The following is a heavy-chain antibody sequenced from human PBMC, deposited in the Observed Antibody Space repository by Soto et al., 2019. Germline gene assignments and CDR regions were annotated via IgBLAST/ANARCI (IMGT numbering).Heavy chain of an antibody. CDR1: GCSISSGGYY. D-gene: IGHD1-26*01. V-gene: IGHV4-31*03. CDR2: IYYSGST. CDR3: TREGGIVGATAADY. J-gene: IGHJ4*02. Sequence: QVQLQESGRGLVKPSQTLFLTCTVSGCSISSGGYYWSWIRQHPGKGLEWIGYIYYSGSTFYNPSLKSRVTISVATSTTQFSLKLSSVTAADTSLYYSTREGGIVGATAADYCGQGPMVTVSS.